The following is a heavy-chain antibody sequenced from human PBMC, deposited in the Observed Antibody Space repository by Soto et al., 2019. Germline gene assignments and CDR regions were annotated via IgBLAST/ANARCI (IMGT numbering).Heavy chain of an antibody. CDR2: IYYSGST. J-gene: IGHJ3*02. CDR3: ARGSGYYDFWSGYDFDI. Sequence: PSETLSLTCTVSGGSISSGDYYWSWIRQPPGKGLEWIGYIYYSGSTYYNPSLKSRVTISVDTSKNQFSLKLSSVTAADTAVYYCARGSGYYDFWSGYDFDIWGQGTMVTLSS. D-gene: IGHD3-3*01. V-gene: IGHV4-30-4*01. CDR1: GGSISSGDYY.